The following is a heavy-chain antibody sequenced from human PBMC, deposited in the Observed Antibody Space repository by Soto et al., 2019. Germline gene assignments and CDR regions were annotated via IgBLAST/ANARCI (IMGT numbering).Heavy chain of an antibody. V-gene: IGHV3-7*03. CDR1: GFSLSAYW. J-gene: IGHJ4*02. CDR3: AVHPDPWRYSYGPDY. CDR2: INKDGSET. Sequence: SLRLSCEGFGFSLSAYWMTWVRHTPGKGLEWVANINKDGSETHYVDSVKGRFTISRDNSKNTLYLQMNSLRAEDTAVYYCAVHPDPWRYSYGPDYWGQGTLVTVSS. D-gene: IGHD5-18*01.